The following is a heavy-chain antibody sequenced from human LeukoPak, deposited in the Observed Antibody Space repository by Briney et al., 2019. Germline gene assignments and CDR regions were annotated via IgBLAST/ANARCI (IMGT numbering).Heavy chain of an antibody. Sequence: SETLTLTCTVSGGSIGTYYWTWIRQPPGKRLEWIGYIHYSGNTNYNPSLQSRVTISVDTSKNQFSLKLSSVTAADTAVYYCARRYSSGGGYLDYWGQGTLVTVSS. CDR3: ARRYSSGGGYLDY. CDR2: IHYSGNT. J-gene: IGHJ4*02. CDR1: GGSIGTYY. D-gene: IGHD6-19*01. V-gene: IGHV4-59*08.